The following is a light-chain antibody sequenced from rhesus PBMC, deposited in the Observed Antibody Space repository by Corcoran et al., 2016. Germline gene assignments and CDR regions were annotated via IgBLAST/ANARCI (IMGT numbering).Light chain of an antibody. V-gene: IGKV3-42*01. CDR2: RTS. Sequence: EIVLTQSPTSMAVSQGERVTISCTASSSVSTSYLHCSHQKPGFPPRLLVFRTSSLASGVPARFSGSGSGTSYTLTISSMEAEDAANYYCQQGNSIPLTFGGGTKVEIK. J-gene: IGKJ4*01. CDR1: SSVSTS. CDR3: QQGNSIPLT.